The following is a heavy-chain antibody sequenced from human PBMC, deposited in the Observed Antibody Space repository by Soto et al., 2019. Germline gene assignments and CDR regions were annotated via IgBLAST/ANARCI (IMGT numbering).Heavy chain of an antibody. CDR3: TTGINWNFDSKAFDV. V-gene: IGHV3-15*01. CDR1: GFTFSNAW. Sequence: EVQLVESGGGLVKPGGSLRLSCAASGFTFSNAWMSWVRQAPGKGLEWVGRIKSKTDGGTTDYAAPVKGRFTISRDDSKNTLYLQMNSLKTEDTVVYFCTTGINWNFDSKAFDVWGQGALVTVSS. J-gene: IGHJ3*01. D-gene: IGHD1-7*01. CDR2: IKSKTDGGTT.